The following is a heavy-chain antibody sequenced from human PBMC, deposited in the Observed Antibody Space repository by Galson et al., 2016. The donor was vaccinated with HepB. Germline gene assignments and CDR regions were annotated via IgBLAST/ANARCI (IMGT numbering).Heavy chain of an antibody. Sequence: SVKVSCKASGYTFTAFRINWVRQAPGQGLEWMGRINPNSGDTNYGQRFQGRVAMTSDTSINTAYLELSNLRSDDTAVYYCARDVEVYHYDASGFLQWGQGTLVTVSS. D-gene: IGHD3-22*01. J-gene: IGHJ1*01. CDR1: GYTFTAFR. CDR3: ARDVEVYHYDASGFLQ. V-gene: IGHV1-2*02. CDR2: INPNSGDT.